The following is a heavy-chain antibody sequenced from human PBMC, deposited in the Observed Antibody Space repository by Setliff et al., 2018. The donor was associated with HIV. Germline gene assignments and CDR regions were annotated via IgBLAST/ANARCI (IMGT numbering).Heavy chain of an antibody. CDR2: VIPSTGDT. Sequence: ASVKVSCKASGYTFTSYYIHWVRQAPGQGLEWMGIVIPSTGDTNYAQNFQGRVTMTRDTSTNTVYMDLSSLKSEDTAVYICVREARGGYFDYWGQGTLVTVSS. J-gene: IGHJ4*02. D-gene: IGHD2-15*01. V-gene: IGHV1-46*01. CDR1: GYTFTSYY. CDR3: VREARGGYFDY.